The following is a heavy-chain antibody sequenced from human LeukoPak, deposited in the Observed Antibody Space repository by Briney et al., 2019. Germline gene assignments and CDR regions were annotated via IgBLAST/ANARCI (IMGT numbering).Heavy chain of an antibody. CDR2: IYHSGST. CDR3: ARDQETAMVPNWFDP. CDR1: GYSISSGYY. Sequence: SETLSLTCAVSGYSISSGYYWGWIRQPPGKGLEWIGSIYHSGSTYYNPSLKSRVTISVDTSKNQFSLKLSSVTAADTAVYYCARDQETAMVPNWFDPWGQGTLVTVSS. D-gene: IGHD5-18*01. J-gene: IGHJ5*02. V-gene: IGHV4-38-2*02.